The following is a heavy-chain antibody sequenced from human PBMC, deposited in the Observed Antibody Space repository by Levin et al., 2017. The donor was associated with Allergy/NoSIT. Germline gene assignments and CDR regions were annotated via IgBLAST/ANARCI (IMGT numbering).Heavy chain of an antibody. J-gene: IGHJ4*02. CDR1: GFTFSTFW. CDR2: IKEDESAK. Sequence: GGSLRLSCATSGFTFSTFWMTWVRQAPGKGLEWVANIKEDESAKNYVDSVKGRFTISRDNSKNTLYLQMNSLRAEDTAVYYCAKVLSGWAFDYWGQGTLVTVSS. D-gene: IGHD6-19*01. V-gene: IGHV3-7*03. CDR3: AKVLSGWAFDY.